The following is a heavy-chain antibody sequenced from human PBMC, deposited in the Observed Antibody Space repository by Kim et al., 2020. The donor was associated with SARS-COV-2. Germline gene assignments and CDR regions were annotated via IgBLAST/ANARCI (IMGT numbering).Heavy chain of an antibody. CDR2: IYYSGST. D-gene: IGHD3-10*01. CDR3: ARDGGFTMVRGVYYYYGM. Sequence: SETLSLTCTVSGGSISSYYWSWIRQPPGKGLEWIGYIYYSGSTNYNPSLKSRVTISVDTSKNQFSLKLSSVTAADTAVYYCARDGGFTMVRGVYYYYGM. CDR1: GGSISSYY. V-gene: IGHV4-59*01. J-gene: IGHJ6*01.